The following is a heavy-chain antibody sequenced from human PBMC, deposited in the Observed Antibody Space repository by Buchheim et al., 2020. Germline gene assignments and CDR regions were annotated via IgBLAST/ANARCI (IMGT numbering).Heavy chain of an antibody. CDR3: ARDRVRMKGHRRDFDY. Sequence: EVQLVESGGGLVQPGGSLRLSCAASGFTFSSYSMNWVRQAPGKGLEWVSYISSSSTIYYADSVKGRFTISRDNAKNSLYLQMNSLRDEDTAVYYCARDRVRMKGHRRDFDYWGQGTL. CDR2: ISSSSTI. CDR1: GFTFSSYS. D-gene: IGHD3-10*01. V-gene: IGHV3-48*02. J-gene: IGHJ4*02.